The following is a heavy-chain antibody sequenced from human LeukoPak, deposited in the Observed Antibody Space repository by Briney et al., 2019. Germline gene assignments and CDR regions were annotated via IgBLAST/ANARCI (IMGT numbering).Heavy chain of an antibody. V-gene: IGHV3-30*18. CDR3: AKGNMVRGVRTGYYCDD. CDR1: GFTFSSYD. CDR2: ISDDGRNK. J-gene: IGHJ4*03. Sequence: PWGSLSCSCGASGFTFSSYDRHWVRQAPGKGLEWVAFISDDGRNKYCADSVKGRCTISRDISKNTLYLKMNSLRAEDTAVYYCAKGNMVRGVRTGYYCDDWGDRELVTVSS. D-gene: IGHD3-10*01.